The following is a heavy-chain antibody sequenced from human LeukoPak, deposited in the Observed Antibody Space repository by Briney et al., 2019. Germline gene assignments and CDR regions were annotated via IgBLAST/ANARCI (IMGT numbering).Heavy chain of an antibody. Sequence: PSQTLSLTCTVSGGSISSGNYYWSWIRQPAGKGLEWIGRIYTSGSTNYNPSLKSRVTISVDTSKNQFSLKLSSVTAADTAVYYCARGSPTYLEWLSTSDYWGQGTLVTVSS. D-gene: IGHD3-3*01. CDR3: ARGSPTYLEWLSTSDY. V-gene: IGHV4-61*02. J-gene: IGHJ4*02. CDR1: GGSISSGNYY. CDR2: IYTSGST.